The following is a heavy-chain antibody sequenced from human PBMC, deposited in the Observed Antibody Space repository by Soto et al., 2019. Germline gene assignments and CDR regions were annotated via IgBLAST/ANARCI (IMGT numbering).Heavy chain of an antibody. D-gene: IGHD6-13*01. J-gene: IGHJ4*02. CDR3: AKDHTGVAARFDY. Sequence: PGGSLRLSCAASGFTFNNYAMSWVRQAPGKGLEWVSSISGSGSSTYYADSVKGRFTISRDNSKNTLYLQLNTLRAEDTAVYYCAKDHTGVAARFDYWGQGTLVTVSS. CDR1: GFTFNNYA. CDR2: ISGSGSST. V-gene: IGHV3-23*01.